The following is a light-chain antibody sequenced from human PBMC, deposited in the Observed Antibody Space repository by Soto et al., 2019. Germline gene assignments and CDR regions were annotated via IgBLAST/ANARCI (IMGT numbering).Light chain of an antibody. J-gene: IGKJ5*01. CDR3: QQFKNYPIT. Sequence: IQLTQSPSSLSASVGDRVTFTCRASEDISSYLVWYQQKPGAAPKLLIYAASALHSGVPSRFSGSSSETDFALTISSLHPEDFAVYFCQQFKNYPITFGQGTRLEIK. CDR1: EDISSY. CDR2: AAS. V-gene: IGKV1-9*01.